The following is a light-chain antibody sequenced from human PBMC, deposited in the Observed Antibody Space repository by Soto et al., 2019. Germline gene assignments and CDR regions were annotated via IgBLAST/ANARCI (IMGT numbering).Light chain of an antibody. CDR1: SSNIGSNY. CDR3: AAWDDSLSGMV. Sequence: QSVLTQPPSVSGTPGQRVSISCSGSSSNIGSNYVSWFQQLPGTAPKLVIYRNNQRPSGVPDRFSGSKSGTSVSLAISGLRSEDEADYYCAAWDDSLSGMVFGGGTKLTVL. V-gene: IGLV1-47*01. CDR2: RNN. J-gene: IGLJ2*01.